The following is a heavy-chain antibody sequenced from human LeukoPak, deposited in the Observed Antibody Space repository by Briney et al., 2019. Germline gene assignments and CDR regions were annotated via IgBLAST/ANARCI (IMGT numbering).Heavy chain of an antibody. J-gene: IGHJ6*02. CDR3: ARTYCGGDCYSTYYGMDV. CDR1: GGTFSSYA. V-gene: IGHV1-69*13. CDR2: IIPIFGTA. D-gene: IGHD2-21*02. Sequence: SVKVSCKASGGTFSSYAISWVRQAPGQGLEWMGGIIPIFGTANYAQKFQGRVTITADESTSTAYMELSSLRSEDTAVYYCARTYCGGDCYSTYYGMDVWGQGTTVTVSS.